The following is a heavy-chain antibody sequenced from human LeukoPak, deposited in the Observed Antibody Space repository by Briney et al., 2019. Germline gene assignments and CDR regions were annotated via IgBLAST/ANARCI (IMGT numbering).Heavy chain of an antibody. CDR2: IGTAGDT. Sequence: PGGSLRLSCAASGFTFSSYDMHWVRQATGRGLEWVSAIGTAGDTYYPGSVKGRFTISRENAKNSLYLQMDSLRAGDTAVYYCARDSSGRGAFDYWGQGTLVTVSS. V-gene: IGHV3-13*01. CDR3: ARDSSGRGAFDY. CDR1: GFTFSSYD. D-gene: IGHD3-10*01. J-gene: IGHJ4*02.